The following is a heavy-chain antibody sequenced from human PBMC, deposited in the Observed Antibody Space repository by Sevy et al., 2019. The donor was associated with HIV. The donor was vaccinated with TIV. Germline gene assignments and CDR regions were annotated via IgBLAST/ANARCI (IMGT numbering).Heavy chain of an antibody. CDR2: LYDTGST. Sequence: LSETLSLTCTVSGGSMGSYYWTWIRQPPGKGLEWIGYLYDTGSTNYNPSLESRVTISIDTSKNQFSLNLSYVTAADTAVYYCAREGGLVDYGMDVWGQGITVTVSS. CDR3: AREGGLVDYGMDV. J-gene: IGHJ6*02. D-gene: IGHD3-9*01. V-gene: IGHV4-59*01. CDR1: GGSMGSYY.